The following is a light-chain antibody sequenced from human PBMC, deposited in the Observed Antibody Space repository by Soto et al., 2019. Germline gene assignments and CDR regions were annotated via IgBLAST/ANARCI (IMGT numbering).Light chain of an antibody. CDR2: DVS. CDR3: SSYTSSSTLV. J-gene: IGLJ2*01. CDR1: SSDVGGYNY. V-gene: IGLV2-14*01. Sequence: QSVLTQPASVSGSPGQSLTISCTGTSSDVGGYNYVSWYQQHPGKAPKLMIYDVSNRPSGVSNRFSGSKSGNTASLTISGLQAEYEADYYCSSYTSSSTLVFGGGTKLTVL.